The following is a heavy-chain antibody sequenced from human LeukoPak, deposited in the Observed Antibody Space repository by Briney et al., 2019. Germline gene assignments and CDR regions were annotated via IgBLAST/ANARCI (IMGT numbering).Heavy chain of an antibody. Sequence: GGSLRLSCAASGFTFSSYSMNWVRQAPGKGLEWVSSISSSSSYIYYADSVKDRFTISRDNAKNSLYLQMNSLRAEDTAVYYCARDTGAYYDSGGLDYWGQGTLVTVSS. CDR3: ARDTGAYYDSGGLDY. CDR1: GFTFSSYS. J-gene: IGHJ4*02. V-gene: IGHV3-21*01. CDR2: ISSSSSYI. D-gene: IGHD3-22*01.